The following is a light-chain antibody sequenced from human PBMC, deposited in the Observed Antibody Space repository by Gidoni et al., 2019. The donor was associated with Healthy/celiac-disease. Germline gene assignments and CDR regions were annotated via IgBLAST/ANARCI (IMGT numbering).Light chain of an antibody. CDR1: SSHVGGSNY. CDR2: DVS. J-gene: IGLJ2*01. V-gene: IGLV2-14*01. Sequence: QSAQTQPAFASGSPGQSLTISCTGTSSHVGGSNYVSWYQQHPGKAPKLMISDVSNRPSGVSNRFSGSKSGNTASLTISGLQAEDEADYYCSSYTSSSTLVVFGGGTKLTVL. CDR3: SSYTSSSTLVV.